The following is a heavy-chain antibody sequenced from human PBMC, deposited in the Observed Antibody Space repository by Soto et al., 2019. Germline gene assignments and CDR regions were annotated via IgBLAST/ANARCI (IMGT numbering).Heavy chain of an antibody. V-gene: IGHV3-23*01. D-gene: IGHD2-15*01. CDR3: LTCSGGSCYQGPDAFDI. CDR1: GFTFSSYA. Sequence: EVQLLESGGGLVQPGGSLRLSCAASGFTFSSYAMSWVRQAPGKGLEWVSDISGSGGSTYYAASVKGRFTISRDNSKNSLYLQLNSLRAEDTAVYSCLTCSGGSCYQGPDAFDICGQGTMVTVSS. J-gene: IGHJ3*02. CDR2: ISGSGGST.